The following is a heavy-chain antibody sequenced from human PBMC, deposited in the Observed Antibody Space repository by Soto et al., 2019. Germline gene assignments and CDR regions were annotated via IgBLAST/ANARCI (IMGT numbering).Heavy chain of an antibody. D-gene: IGHD3-9*01. V-gene: IGHV3-23*01. CDR3: AREELRYFDWLLLGGMDV. Sequence: PGGSLRLSCAASGFTFRIYAMSWVRQAPGKGLEWVSTISGNGGTSYADSVKGRFTISRDNSKNTLYLQMNSLRAEDTAVYYCAREELRYFDWLLLGGMDVWGQGTTVTVSS. CDR1: GFTFRIYA. CDR2: ISGNGGT. J-gene: IGHJ6*02.